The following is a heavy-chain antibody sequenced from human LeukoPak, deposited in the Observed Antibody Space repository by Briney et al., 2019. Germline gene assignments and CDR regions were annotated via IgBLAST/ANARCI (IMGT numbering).Heavy chain of an antibody. CDR2: IIPIFGTA. V-gene: IGHV1-69*01. Sequence: SVKVSCKASGGTFISYAISWVRQAPGQGLEWMGGIIPIFGTANYAQKFQGRVTITADESTSTAYMELSSLRSDDTAVYYCAGDFSRWLSFDIWGQGTMVTVSS. J-gene: IGHJ3*02. CDR3: AGDFSRWLSFDI. CDR1: GGTFISYA. D-gene: IGHD5-24*01.